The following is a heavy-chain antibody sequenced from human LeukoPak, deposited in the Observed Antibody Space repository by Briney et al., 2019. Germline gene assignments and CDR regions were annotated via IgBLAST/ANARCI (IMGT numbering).Heavy chain of an antibody. J-gene: IGHJ4*02. CDR1: GGSFSDYY. D-gene: IGHD1-26*01. Sequence: SETLSLTCAVYGGSFSDYYWKWIRQPPGKGLEWIGEINRSGSTNYKPSLKSRVTMSVDTSKNQFSLKLTSVTAADTAVYYCARVVGRYYKVDFWGRGTPVTVSS. CDR2: INRSGST. V-gene: IGHV4-34*01. CDR3: ARVVGRYYKVDF.